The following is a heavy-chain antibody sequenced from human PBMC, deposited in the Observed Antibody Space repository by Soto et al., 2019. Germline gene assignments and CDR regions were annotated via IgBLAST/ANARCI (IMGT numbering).Heavy chain of an antibody. CDR1: GFTFSSYA. Sequence: GGSLRLSCAASGFTFSSYAMHWVRQATGKGLEWVSTASSSGANTYYADSVKGRFTISRDNAKNSLYLQMNSLRAEDTAVYYCASWLKTSGWYVLLEGSFDYWGQGTLVTVSS. J-gene: IGHJ4*02. V-gene: IGHV3-21*01. CDR3: ASWLKTSGWYVLLEGSFDY. D-gene: IGHD6-19*01. CDR2: ASSSGANT.